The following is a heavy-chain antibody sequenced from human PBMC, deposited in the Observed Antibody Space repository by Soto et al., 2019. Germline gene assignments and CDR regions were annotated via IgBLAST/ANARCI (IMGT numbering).Heavy chain of an antibody. V-gene: IGHV3-33*01. CDR2: IWYDGSNK. Sequence: VGSLRLSCAASGFTFSSYGMHWVRQAPGKGLEWVAVIWYDGSNKYYADSVKGRFTISRDNSKNTLYLQMNSLRAEDTAVYYWATGYMFKTYFDYGGKGPLVTVP. CDR1: GFTFSSYG. D-gene: IGHD5-12*01. CDR3: ATGYMFKTYFDY. J-gene: IGHJ4*02.